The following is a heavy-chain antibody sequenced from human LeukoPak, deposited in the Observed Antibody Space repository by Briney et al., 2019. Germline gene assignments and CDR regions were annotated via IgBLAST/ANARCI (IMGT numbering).Heavy chain of an antibody. CDR3: ARVSGQRNLGKVFDY. J-gene: IGHJ4*02. V-gene: IGHV4-30-2*01. D-gene: IGHD3-10*01. Sequence: SQTMSPTSPVFARFLSSVGSSWSWIRQPPGKGLEWIGYIYHSESMHNNPSLKSRVTISVDSSKNQFSLKLSSVTAADTAVYYGARVSGQRNLGKVFDYWGQGTLVTVSS. CDR2: IYHSESM. CDR1: ARFLSSVGSS.